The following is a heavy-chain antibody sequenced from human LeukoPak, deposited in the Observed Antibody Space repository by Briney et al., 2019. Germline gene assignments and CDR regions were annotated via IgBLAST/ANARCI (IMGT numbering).Heavy chain of an antibody. D-gene: IGHD6-13*01. V-gene: IGHV4-34*01. CDR3: ARKGGGQLVNTRRWFDP. Sequence: PSETLSLTCGVYGGSYSDYYWSWIRQPPGKGLEWIGEINHSGLTNYNPSLKSRVTMSLDTSKNQFSLKLSSVTAADTAVYYCARKGGGQLVNTRRWFDPWGQGTLVTVSS. J-gene: IGHJ5*02. CDR2: INHSGLT. CDR1: GGSYSDYY.